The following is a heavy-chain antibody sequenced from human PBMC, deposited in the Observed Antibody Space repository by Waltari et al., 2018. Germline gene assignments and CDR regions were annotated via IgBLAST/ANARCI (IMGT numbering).Heavy chain of an antibody. CDR1: GSTFVDYY. D-gene: IGHD6-19*01. Sequence: EVQLVQSGAEVEKPGAKVKISCKVSGSTFVDYYIHWVQQAPGRGLERRGRVKQEECETIYAWEVQGRVTVTADTSLDTAYMELSTLRYEDTAVYYCATNRAPVAGIFVYWGQGTLVTVSS. V-gene: IGHV1-69-2*01. CDR3: ATNRAPVAGIFVY. J-gene: IGHJ4*02. CDR2: VKQEECET.